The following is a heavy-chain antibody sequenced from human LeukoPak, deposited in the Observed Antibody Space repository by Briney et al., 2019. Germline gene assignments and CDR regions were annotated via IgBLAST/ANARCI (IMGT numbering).Heavy chain of an antibody. CDR1: GYTFTSYS. CDR3: ARETFFYGSGSYYNWYYYGMDV. J-gene: IGHJ6*02. D-gene: IGHD3-10*01. V-gene: IGHV1-18*01. CDR2: ISAYNGNT. Sequence: ASVKVSCKASGYTFTSYSISWVRQAPGQGLEWMGWISAYNGNTNYAQKLQGRVTMTTDTSTSTAYMELRSLRSDDTAVYYCARETFFYGSGSYYNWYYYGMDVWGQGTTVTVSS.